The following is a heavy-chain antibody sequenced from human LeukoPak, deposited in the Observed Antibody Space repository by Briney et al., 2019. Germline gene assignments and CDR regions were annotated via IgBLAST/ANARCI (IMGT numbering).Heavy chain of an antibody. CDR2: INHSGST. V-gene: IGHV4-34*01. Sequence: SETLSLTCAVYGGSFSGYYWSGIREPPGKGLEWIGEINHSGSTNYNPSLKSRVTISVDTSKNQFSLKLSSVTAADTAVYYCARGPYYDILTGYSRDFDYWGQGTLVTVSS. J-gene: IGHJ4*02. CDR3: ARGPYYDILTGYSRDFDY. D-gene: IGHD3-9*01. CDR1: GGSFSGYY.